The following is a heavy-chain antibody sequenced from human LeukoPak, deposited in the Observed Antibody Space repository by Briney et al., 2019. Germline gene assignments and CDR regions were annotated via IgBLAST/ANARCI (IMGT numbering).Heavy chain of an antibody. CDR3: ARAGLYNWNYEGTTYFDF. J-gene: IGHJ4*02. V-gene: IGHV3-7*03. CDR1: GFTFSSYW. D-gene: IGHD1-7*01. Sequence: GGSLRLSCAASGFTFSSYWMSWVRQAPGKGLEWVANIKQDGSEKYYVDSVKGRFTISRDNAKNSLYLQMNSLRAEDTALYYCARAGLYNWNYEGTTYFDFWGQGTLVTVSS. CDR2: IKQDGSEK.